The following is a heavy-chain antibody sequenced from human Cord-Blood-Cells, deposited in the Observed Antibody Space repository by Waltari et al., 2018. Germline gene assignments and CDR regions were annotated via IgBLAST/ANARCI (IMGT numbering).Heavy chain of an antibody. CDR1: GCPIRSYY. Sequence: QVQLQESGPGLVKPSEPLSLTCTVPGCPIRSYYWRWMRQPAGKGLEWIGRIYTSGSTNYNPSLKSRVTMSVDTSKNQFSLKLSSVTAADTAVYYCARSHYGSGSYYWFDPWGQGTLVTVSS. J-gene: IGHJ5*02. CDR2: IYTSGST. D-gene: IGHD3-10*01. CDR3: ARSHYGSGSYYWFDP. V-gene: IGHV4-4*07.